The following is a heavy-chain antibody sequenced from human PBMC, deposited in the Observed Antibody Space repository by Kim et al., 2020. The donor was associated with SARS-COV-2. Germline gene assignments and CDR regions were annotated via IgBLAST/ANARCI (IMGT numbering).Heavy chain of an antibody. CDR3: ARVHFPGYPWWFDP. D-gene: IGHD5-18*01. CDR1: GGSISSSSYY. J-gene: IGHJ5*02. V-gene: IGHV4-39*07. CDR2: IYYSGST. Sequence: SETLSLTCTVSGGSISSSSYYWGWIRQPPGKGLEWIGSIYYSGSTYYNPSLKSRVTISVDTSKNQFSLKLSSVTAADTAVYYCARVHFPGYPWWFDPWGQGTLVTVSS.